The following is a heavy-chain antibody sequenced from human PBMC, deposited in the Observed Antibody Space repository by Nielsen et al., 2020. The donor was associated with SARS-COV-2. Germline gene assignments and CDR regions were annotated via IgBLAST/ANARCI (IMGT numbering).Heavy chain of an antibody. CDR1: GFTFSSYG. V-gene: IGHV3-33*01. CDR3: ASGTGPYFDY. D-gene: IGHD6-13*01. Sequence: GESLRLSCAASGFTFSSYGMHWVRQAPGKGLEWVAVIWYDGSNKYYADSVKGRVTISRDNSKNTLYLQMNSLRAEDTAVYYCASGTGPYFDYWGQGTLVTVSS. CDR2: IWYDGSNK. J-gene: IGHJ4*02.